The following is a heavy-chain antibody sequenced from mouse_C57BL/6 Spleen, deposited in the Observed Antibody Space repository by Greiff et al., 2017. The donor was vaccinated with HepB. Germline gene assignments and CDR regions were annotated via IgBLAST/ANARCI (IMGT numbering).Heavy chain of an antibody. D-gene: IGHD4-1*01. CDR1: GFSLTSYA. J-gene: IGHJ1*03. V-gene: IGHV2-9-1*01. CDR3: ARNELGRGYWYFDV. CDR2: IWTGGGT. Sequence: VQLQQSGPGLVAPSQSLSITCTVSGFSLTSYAISWVRQPPGKGLEWLGVIWTGGGTNYNSALKSRLSISKDNSKSQVFLKMNSLQTDDTARYYCARNELGRGYWYFDVWGTGTTVTVSS.